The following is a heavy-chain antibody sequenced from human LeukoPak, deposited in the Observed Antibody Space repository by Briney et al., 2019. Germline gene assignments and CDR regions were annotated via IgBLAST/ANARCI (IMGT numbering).Heavy chain of an antibody. CDR1: GFTFSSYA. CDR2: ISYDGSNK. Sequence: QPGGSLRLSCAASGFTFSSYAMHWVRQAPGKGLEWVAVISYDGSNKYYADSVKGRFTISRDNSKNTLYLQMNSLRAEDTAVYYCARQTIDPGGLRYFQHWGQGTLVTVSS. D-gene: IGHD1-14*01. CDR3: ARQTIDPGGLRYFQH. J-gene: IGHJ1*01. V-gene: IGHV3-30-3*01.